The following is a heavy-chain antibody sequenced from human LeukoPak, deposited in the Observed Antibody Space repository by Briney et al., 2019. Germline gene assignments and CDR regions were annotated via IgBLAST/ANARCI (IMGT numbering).Heavy chain of an antibody. D-gene: IGHD2-2*02. CDR3: AKARPGYCTSAYCYTPFVDV. Sequence: AGGSLRLSCAASGFTFSSYAMSWVRQAPGEGLEWVSAISGSGGSTYYADSVKGRFTISRDNSKNTLYLQMNSLGAEDTAIYYCAKARPGYCTSAYCYTPFVDVWGQGTTVTVSS. V-gene: IGHV3-23*01. CDR2: ISGSGGST. J-gene: IGHJ6*02. CDR1: GFTFSSYA.